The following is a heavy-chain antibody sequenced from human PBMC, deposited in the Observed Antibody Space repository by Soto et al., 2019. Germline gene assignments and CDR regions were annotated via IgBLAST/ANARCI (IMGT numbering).Heavy chain of an antibody. D-gene: IGHD2-15*01. CDR1: GGSITTGGYY. J-gene: IGHJ4*02. V-gene: IGHV4-31*03. CDR2: RYYSEST. CDR3: ARTKCSGGSCESWSLDY. Sequence: TLSLTFTVSGGSITTGGYYWSWIRQLPGKGLEWIGHRYYSESTYYNPSLKSGVSISLDTSKNQFSLKLSFVTAADTDMYYCARTKCSGGSCESWSLDYWGQGTPVTVSS.